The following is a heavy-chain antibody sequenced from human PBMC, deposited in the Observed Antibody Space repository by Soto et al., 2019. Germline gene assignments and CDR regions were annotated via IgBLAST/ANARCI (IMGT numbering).Heavy chain of an antibody. V-gene: IGHV3-33*01. CDR3: ARERYSKTIDY. CDR2: IWYDGSNK. J-gene: IGHJ4*02. Sequence: GGSLRLSCAASGFTFSSYGMHWVRQAPGKGLEWVAVIWYDGSNKYYADSVKGRFTISRDNSKNTLYLQMNSLRAEDTAVYYCARERYSKTIDYWGQGTLVTVSS. CDR1: GFTFSSYG. D-gene: IGHD6-13*01.